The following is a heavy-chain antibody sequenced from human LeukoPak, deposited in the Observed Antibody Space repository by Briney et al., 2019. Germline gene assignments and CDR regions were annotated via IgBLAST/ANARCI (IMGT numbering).Heavy chain of an antibody. CDR3: VKDSGYDYFDY. J-gene: IGHJ4*02. Sequence: GGSLRLSCSASGFVFSSYAMHWVRQAAGKGLEYVSGISSNGGTTYYADSVKGRFTISRDNSKNTLYLQMNSLRPEDTAVYYCVKDSGYDYFDYWGQGTLVIVYS. V-gene: IGHV3-64D*09. CDR2: ISSNGGTT. D-gene: IGHD5-12*01. CDR1: GFVFSSYA.